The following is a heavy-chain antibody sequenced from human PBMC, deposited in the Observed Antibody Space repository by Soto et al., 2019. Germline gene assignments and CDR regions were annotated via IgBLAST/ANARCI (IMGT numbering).Heavy chain of an antibody. J-gene: IGHJ4*02. V-gene: IGHV3-48*02. D-gene: IGHD2-15*01. CDR2: ISSSSSTI. Sequence: EVQLVESGGGLVQPGGSLRLSCAASGFTFSSYSMNWVRQAPGKGLEWVSYISSSSSTIYYADSVKGRFTISRDNAKNSLYLQMNSLRDEDTAVYYCAIQRWALIVVVVAASTEFDYWGQGTLVTVSS. CDR1: GFTFSSYS. CDR3: AIQRWALIVVVVAASTEFDY.